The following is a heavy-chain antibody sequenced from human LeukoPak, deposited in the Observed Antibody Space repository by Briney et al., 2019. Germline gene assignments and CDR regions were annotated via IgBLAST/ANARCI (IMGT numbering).Heavy chain of an antibody. Sequence: SETLSLTCTVSGGSIHSYYWSWIRQPPGKGLEWIGYIYYSGSTNYNPSLKSRVTISVDTSKNQFSLKLSSVTAADTAVYYCSRKVEAAAGTIYYYYYMDVWGKGTTVTVSS. V-gene: IGHV4-59*01. CDR3: SRKVEAAAGTIYYYYYMDV. D-gene: IGHD6-13*01. CDR1: GGSIHSYY. CDR2: IYYSGST. J-gene: IGHJ6*03.